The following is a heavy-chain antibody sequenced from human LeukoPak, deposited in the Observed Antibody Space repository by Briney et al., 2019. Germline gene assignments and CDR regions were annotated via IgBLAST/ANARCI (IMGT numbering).Heavy chain of an antibody. CDR1: GFTFSSYS. Sequence: PGGSLRLSCAASGFTFSSYSMNWVRQDPGKWLEWVLSISIGSSTIYYADSVKGRFTISRDNAKNQLYLQMNSLSAEDTAVYFCARDLLGSSGWDPEHWGQGTMVTVSS. D-gene: IGHD6-19*01. CDR2: ISIGSSTI. CDR3: ARDLLGSSGWDPEH. V-gene: IGHV3-48*01. J-gene: IGHJ4*02.